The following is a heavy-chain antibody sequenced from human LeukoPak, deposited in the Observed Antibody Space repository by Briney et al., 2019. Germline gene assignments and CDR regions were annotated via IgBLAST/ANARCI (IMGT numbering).Heavy chain of an antibody. Sequence: ASVKVSCKASGYTFTGYYMHWVRQAPGQGLEWMGWINPNSGGTNYAQKFQGRVTMTRDTSITTAYMDLSSLTSDDTALYYCARALTRYSTAWYGYWGQGTLVTVSS. CDR2: INPNSGGT. D-gene: IGHD6-19*01. CDR3: ARALTRYSTAWYGY. CDR1: GYTFTGYY. V-gene: IGHV1-2*02. J-gene: IGHJ4*02.